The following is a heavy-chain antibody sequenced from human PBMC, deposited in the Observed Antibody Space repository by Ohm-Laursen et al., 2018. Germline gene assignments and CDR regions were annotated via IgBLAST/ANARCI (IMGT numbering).Heavy chain of an antibody. D-gene: IGHD3-22*01. CDR3: SRVSHSRDNDY. V-gene: IGHV3-72*01. CDR2: IRKKVNSYTT. CDR1: GFAFSSYG. Sequence: GSLRLSCTASGFAFSSYGMHWVRQAPGKGLEWVGRIRKKVNSYTTEYAASVKGRFTISRDDSKNSVFLQMNSLKAEDTAVYYCSRVSHSRDNDYWGQGTLVTVSS. J-gene: IGHJ4*02.